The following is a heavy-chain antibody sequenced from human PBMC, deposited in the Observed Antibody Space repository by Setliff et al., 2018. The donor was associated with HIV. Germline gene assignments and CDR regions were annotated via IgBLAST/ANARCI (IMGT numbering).Heavy chain of an antibody. V-gene: IGHV1-69*05. CDR3: ARDLVRFSSGYYYDWFDP. Sequence: SVKVSCKASGGTFSSYAISWVRQAPGQGLEWMGGIMPIFGPANYAQKFQGRVTITRDTSASTAYMELSSLRSEDTAVYYCARDLVRFSSGYYYDWFDPWGQGTLVTVSS. J-gene: IGHJ5*02. CDR2: IMPIFGPA. D-gene: IGHD3-22*01. CDR1: GGTFSSYA.